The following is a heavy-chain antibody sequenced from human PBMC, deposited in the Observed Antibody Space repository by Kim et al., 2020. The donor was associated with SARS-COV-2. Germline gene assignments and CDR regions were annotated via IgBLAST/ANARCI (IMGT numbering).Heavy chain of an antibody. Sequence: YSEGTYSNPYLKIRVTISVDTSKNQFSLKLSSVTAADTAVYYCASPNFDYWGQGTLVTVSS. CDR3: ASPNFDY. CDR2: YSEGT. J-gene: IGHJ4*02. V-gene: IGHV4-31*02.